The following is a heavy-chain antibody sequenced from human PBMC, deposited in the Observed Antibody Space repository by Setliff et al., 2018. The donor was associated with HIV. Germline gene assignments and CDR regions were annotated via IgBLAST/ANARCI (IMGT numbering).Heavy chain of an antibody. V-gene: IGHV3-33*06. CDR1: GFTFNSYG. CDR3: VKDVVKFWSGSGALDF. Sequence: PGGSLRLSCAASGFTFNSYGMHWVRQAPGKGLEWVALIWYDASKKEYADSVKGRFNILRDGSKKTVDLQMNSLRADDTAVYYCVKDVVKFWSGSGALDFWGPGTLVTVSS. J-gene: IGHJ4*02. CDR2: IWYDASKK. D-gene: IGHD3-3*01.